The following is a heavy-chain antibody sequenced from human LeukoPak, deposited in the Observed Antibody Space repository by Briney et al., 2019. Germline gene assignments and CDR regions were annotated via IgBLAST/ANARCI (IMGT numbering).Heavy chain of an antibody. J-gene: IGHJ6*03. Sequence: SETLSLTCTVSGGSISSYYWSWIRQPPGKGLEWIGYIYYSGSTNYNPSLKSRVTISVDTSKNQFSLKLSSVTAADTAVYYCARGLPLTYYYYYMDVWGKGTTVTISS. CDR2: IYYSGST. V-gene: IGHV4-59*01. CDR3: ARGLPLTYYYYYMDV. D-gene: IGHD5-12*01. CDR1: GGSISSYY.